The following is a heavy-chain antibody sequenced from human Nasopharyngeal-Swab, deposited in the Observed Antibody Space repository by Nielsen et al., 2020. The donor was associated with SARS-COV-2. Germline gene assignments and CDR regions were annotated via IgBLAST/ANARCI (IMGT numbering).Heavy chain of an antibody. CDR1: GYSFTSYW. V-gene: IGHV5-51*01. CDR3: ARQERYSSGWYGYYYGMDV. CDR2: IYPGDSDT. Sequence: GGSLRLSCKGSGYSFTSYWIGWVRQMPGKGLEWMGIIYPGDSDTRYSPSFQGQVTISADKSISTAYLQWSSLKASDTAVYYCARQERYSSGWYGYYYGMDVWGQGTTVSVSS. D-gene: IGHD6-19*01. J-gene: IGHJ6*02.